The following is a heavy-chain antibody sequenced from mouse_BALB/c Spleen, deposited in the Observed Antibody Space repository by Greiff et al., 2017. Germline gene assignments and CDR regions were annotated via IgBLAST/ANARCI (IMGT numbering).Heavy chain of an antibody. CDR2: INPSTGYT. J-gene: IGHJ2*01. CDR3: ARGGIYFDY. V-gene: IGHV1-7*01. Sequence: QVQLQQSGAELAKPGASLKMSCKASGYTFTSYWMHWVKQRPGQGLEWIGYINPSTGYTEYNQKFKDKATLTADKSSSTAYMQLSSLTSEDSAVYYCARGGIYFDYWGQGTTLTVSS. CDR1: GYTFTSYW.